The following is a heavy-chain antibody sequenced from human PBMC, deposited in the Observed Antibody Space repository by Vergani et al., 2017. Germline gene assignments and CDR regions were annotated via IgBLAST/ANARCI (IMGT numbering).Heavy chain of an antibody. J-gene: IGHJ4*02. Sequence: QVQLQESGPGLVKPSETLSLICTVSDFSITSGDYWGWIRQPPGKGLEWIGSIYHSGRTYYNPSLRSRLTISVDTSKNQFSLTLRSVTAADTAVYHCGSLDGSLRENWGQGTLVTVS. CDR3: GSLDGSLREN. V-gene: IGHV4-38-2*02. D-gene: IGHD1-26*01. CDR2: IYHSGRT. CDR1: DFSITSGDY.